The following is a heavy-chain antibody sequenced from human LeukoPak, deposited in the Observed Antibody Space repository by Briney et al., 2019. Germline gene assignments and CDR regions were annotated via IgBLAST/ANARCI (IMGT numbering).Heavy chain of an antibody. V-gene: IGHV3-15*01. J-gene: IGHJ4*01. Sequence: PGGSLRLSCAASGFTFSNAWMSWVRHAPGKGLEWGGRIKSKTNGGTTDYAAPVKGRFAISRDDSKNTLYLQMNSLKTEDTAVYYSTTDRDDYITMVRGVIYYWGHGTLVTVSS. D-gene: IGHD3-10*01. CDR1: GFTFSNAW. CDR2: IKSKTNGGTT. CDR3: TTDRDDYITMVRGVIYY.